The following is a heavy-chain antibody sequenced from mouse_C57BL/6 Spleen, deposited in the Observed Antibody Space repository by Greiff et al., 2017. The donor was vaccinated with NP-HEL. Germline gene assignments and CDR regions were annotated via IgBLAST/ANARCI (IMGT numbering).Heavy chain of an antibody. V-gene: IGHV1-80*01. CDR2: IYPGDGDT. Sequence: QVQLQQSGAELVKPGASVKISCKASGYAFSSYWMNWVKQRPGKGLEWIGQIYPGDGDTNYNGKFKGKATLTADKSSSTAYMQLSSLTSEDSAVYFCARSGAYYYGSSLLYWYFDVWGTGTTVTVSS. CDR1: GYAFSSYW. CDR3: ARSGAYYYGSSLLYWYFDV. J-gene: IGHJ1*03. D-gene: IGHD1-1*01.